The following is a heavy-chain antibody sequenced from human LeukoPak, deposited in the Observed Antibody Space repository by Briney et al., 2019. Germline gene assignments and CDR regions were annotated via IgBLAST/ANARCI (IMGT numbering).Heavy chain of an antibody. CDR2: IRSKANNYAT. Sequence: GGSLRLSCAASGFTFSGSAMHWVRQASRKGVEWVGRIRSKANNYATAYAASVKGRFTISRDDSKNTAYLQMNSLKTEDTAVYYCTRQATYDYVWGSYRYDYWGQGTLVTVSS. CDR3: TRQATYDYVWGSYRYDY. V-gene: IGHV3-73*01. CDR1: GFTFSGSA. J-gene: IGHJ4*02. D-gene: IGHD3-16*02.